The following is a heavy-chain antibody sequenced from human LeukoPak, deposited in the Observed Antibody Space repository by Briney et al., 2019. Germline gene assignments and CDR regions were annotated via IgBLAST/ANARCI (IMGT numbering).Heavy chain of an antibody. V-gene: IGHV1-69*05. J-gene: IGHJ4*02. D-gene: IGHD3-22*01. CDR3: ARGGGYYDISGYYGG. Sequence: SXXVSCKASGGTFSSYAISWVRQAPGQGLEWMGGIIPIFGTANYAQKFQGRVTINTDESKSTAYMELSSLRSEDTAVYYCARGGGYYDISGYYGGWGQGTLVTVS. CDR2: IIPIFGTA. CDR1: GGTFSSYA.